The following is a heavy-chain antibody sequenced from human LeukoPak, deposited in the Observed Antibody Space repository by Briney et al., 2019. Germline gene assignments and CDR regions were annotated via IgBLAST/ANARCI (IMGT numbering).Heavy chain of an antibody. CDR3: ASKNPRAYYFDY. D-gene: IGHD3-10*01. CDR1: GASVSNSTYS. CDR2: LYHSGFS. J-gene: IGHJ4*02. Sequence: SETLPLTCTVSGASVSNSTYSWGWIRQPPGKGLEWIGTLYHSGFSWYNPSLKSRITTSVDTSKNQISLNLSSVTAADTAVYYCASKNPRAYYFDYWGQGILVTVSS. V-gene: IGHV4-39*01.